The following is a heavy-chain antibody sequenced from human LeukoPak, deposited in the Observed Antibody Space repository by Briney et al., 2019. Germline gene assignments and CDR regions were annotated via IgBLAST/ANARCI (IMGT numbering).Heavy chain of an antibody. Sequence: SETLSLTCAVYGGSFSGYYWSWIRQPPGKGLEWIGEINHSGSTNYNPSLKSRVTISVDTSKNQFSLKLSSVTAADTAVYYCARPRGCGSARCNNFDYWGQGTLVTVSS. D-gene: IGHD2-2*01. J-gene: IGHJ4*02. V-gene: IGHV4-34*01. CDR2: INHSGST. CDR1: GGSFSGYY. CDR3: ARPRGCGSARCNNFDY.